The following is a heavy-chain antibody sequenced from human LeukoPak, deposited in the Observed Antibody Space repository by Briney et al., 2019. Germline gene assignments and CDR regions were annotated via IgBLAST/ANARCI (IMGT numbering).Heavy chain of an antibody. CDR3: ARDQWIAAAGTGILDYYYYYMDV. J-gene: IGHJ6*03. V-gene: IGHV4-59*11. D-gene: IGHD6-13*01. Sequence: TSETLSLTCTVSGASISRPYWSWIRQPPGKGLEWIGYIHDSGITNSNPSLKSRVTISVDRSKNQFSLKLSSVTAADTAVYYCARDQWIAAAGTGILDYYYYYMDVWGKGTTVTVSS. CDR2: IHDSGIT. CDR1: GASISRPY.